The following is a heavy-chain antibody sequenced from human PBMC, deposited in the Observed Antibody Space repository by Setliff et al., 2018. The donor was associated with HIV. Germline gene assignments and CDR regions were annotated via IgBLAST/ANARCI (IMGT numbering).Heavy chain of an antibody. D-gene: IGHD1-26*01. Sequence: GGSLRLSCDASGFAFSTFDMNWVRQSPGEGLEWVAASGRGGDTAYYADSVKGRFTVSRDDSRNMLFLQMNSLGAEDTAIYYCAKPTSGVYPRSFDLWGQGTMVTVSS. CDR1: GFAFSTFD. V-gene: IGHV3-23*01. J-gene: IGHJ3*01. CDR3: AKPTSGVYPRSFDL. CDR2: SGRGGDTA.